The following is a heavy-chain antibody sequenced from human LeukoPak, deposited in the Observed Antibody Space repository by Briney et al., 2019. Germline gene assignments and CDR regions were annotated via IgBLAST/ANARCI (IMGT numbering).Heavy chain of an antibody. CDR2: IYWNDDK. CDR1: GFSLSTSGVG. D-gene: IGHD3-16*01. Sequence: SGPTLVNPTQTLTLTCTFSGFSLSTSGVGVGWVRQPPGKALQWLALIYWNDDKRYSPSLKSRLTITKDTSKNQVVLTMTNMNPVDTATYYCVHDIPGGEGFQHWGQGTLVTVSS. V-gene: IGHV2-5*01. J-gene: IGHJ1*01. CDR3: VHDIPGGEGFQH.